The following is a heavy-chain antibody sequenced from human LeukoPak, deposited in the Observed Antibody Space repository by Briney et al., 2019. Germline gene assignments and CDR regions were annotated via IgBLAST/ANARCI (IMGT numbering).Heavy chain of an antibody. Sequence: PGGSLRLSCAASGFIFSSYGMHWVRQAPGKGLEWVAVMSYDGTNKYYADSVKGRFTISRDNSKNTLYLQVNSLRAEDTAVFYCAKAISCSDGTCSFFDYWGQGALVTVSS. J-gene: IGHJ4*02. D-gene: IGHD2-15*01. CDR3: AKAISCSDGTCSFFDY. V-gene: IGHV3-30*18. CDR1: GFIFSSYG. CDR2: MSYDGTNK.